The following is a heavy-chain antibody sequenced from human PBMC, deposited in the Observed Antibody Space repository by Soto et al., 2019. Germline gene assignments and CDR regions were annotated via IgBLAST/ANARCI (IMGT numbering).Heavy chain of an antibody. CDR2: ISYDGSNK. Sequence: QVQLVESGGGVVQPGRSLRLSCAASGFTFISYGMHWVRQAPGKGLEWVAVISYDGSNKYYADSVMGRFTISRDNSKNTLYLQMNSLRAEGRAVFCCAKRRGSGYCDYWGQGALVSVSS. CDR1: GFTFISYG. J-gene: IGHJ4*02. CDR3: AKRRGSGYCDY. D-gene: IGHD2-15*01. V-gene: IGHV3-30*18.